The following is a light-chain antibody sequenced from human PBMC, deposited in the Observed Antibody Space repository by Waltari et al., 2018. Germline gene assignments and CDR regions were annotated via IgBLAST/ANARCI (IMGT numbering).Light chain of an antibody. CDR2: LNSDGSH. J-gene: IGLJ2*01. CDR3: QTWGTGIVI. Sequence: QLVLTQSPSASASLGASVKLTCTLSSGHSNYAIAWHQQLPEKGPRCLMKLNSDGSHNKGDGVPDRFSGSSSGAAAYLTISSLQSEDEADYYCQTWGTGIVIFGGGTRLTVL. CDR1: SGHSNYA. V-gene: IGLV4-69*01.